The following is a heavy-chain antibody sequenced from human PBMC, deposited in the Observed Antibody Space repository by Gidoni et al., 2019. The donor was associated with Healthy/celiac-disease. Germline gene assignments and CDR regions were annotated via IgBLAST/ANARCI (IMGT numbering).Heavy chain of an antibody. D-gene: IGHD3-16*01. J-gene: IGHJ5*02. V-gene: IGHV4-34*01. CDR1: GGSFSGYY. Sequence: VQLQHWGAGLLKPSEALSLTCAASGGSFSGYYWSWIRQPPGKGLEWIGEINHSGSTNYNPSLKSRVTISVDTSKNQFSLKLSPVTAADTAVYYCARGYYDYVWGSANWFDPWGQGTLVTVSS. CDR2: INHSGST. CDR3: ARGYYDYVWGSANWFDP.